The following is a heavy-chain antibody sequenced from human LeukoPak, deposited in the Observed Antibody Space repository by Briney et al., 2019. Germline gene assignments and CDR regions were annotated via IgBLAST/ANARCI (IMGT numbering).Heavy chain of an antibody. CDR3: ARGVVPAAIIPYYYMDV. CDR1: GGSIISYY. CDR2: IYTSGST. V-gene: IGHV4-4*07. J-gene: IGHJ6*03. Sequence: SETLSLTCTVSGGSIISYYWSWIRQPVGKGLEWVGRIYTSGSTNYNPSLKSRVTISVDKSKNQFSLKLSSVTAADTAVYYCARGVVPAAIIPYYYMDVWGKGTTVTVSS. D-gene: IGHD2-2*01.